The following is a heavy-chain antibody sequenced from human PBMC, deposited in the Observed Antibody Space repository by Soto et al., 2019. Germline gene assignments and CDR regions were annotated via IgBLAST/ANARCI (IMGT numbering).Heavy chain of an antibody. CDR3: AKDDATSSQFYLLDF. Sequence: QVQLVESGGGVVQPGTSLRLSCAASGFTFSHYGIHWVRQAPGKGLEWVGLSWSGGRGEDCADSVRGRFTITRDYSKTNVYLQMNNLRVEETAVYYCAKDDATSSQFYLLDFRGQGTLVTVSS. V-gene: IGHV3-33*06. J-gene: IGHJ4*02. CDR2: SWSGGRGE. CDR1: GFTFSHYG. D-gene: IGHD1-26*01.